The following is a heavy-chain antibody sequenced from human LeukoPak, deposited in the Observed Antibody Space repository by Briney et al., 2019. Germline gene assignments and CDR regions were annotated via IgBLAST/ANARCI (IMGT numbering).Heavy chain of an antibody. CDR3: AKEEGVDYYYYMDV. Sequence: GGSLRLSCAASGFTFDDYAMHWDRQAPGKGLEWVSLISWDGGSTYYADSVKGRFTIFRDNSKNSLYLQMNSLRAEDTALYYCAKEEGVDYYYYMDVWGKGTTVTVSS. CDR1: GFTFDDYA. D-gene: IGHD3-10*01. CDR2: ISWDGGST. V-gene: IGHV3-43D*03. J-gene: IGHJ6*03.